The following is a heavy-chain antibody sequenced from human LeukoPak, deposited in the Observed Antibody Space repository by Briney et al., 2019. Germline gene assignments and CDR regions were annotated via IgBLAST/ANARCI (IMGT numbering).Heavy chain of an antibody. J-gene: IGHJ4*02. CDR3: AKDKEEYCSSTSCSYFDY. D-gene: IGHD2-2*01. Sequence: GGSLRLSCAASGFTFSSYWMSWVRQAPGKGLEWVANIKQDGSEKYYVDSVKGRFTISRDNAKNSLYLQMNSLRAEDTAVYYCAKDKEEYCSSTSCSYFDYWGQGTLVTVSS. CDR2: IKQDGSEK. CDR1: GFTFSSYW. V-gene: IGHV3-7*01.